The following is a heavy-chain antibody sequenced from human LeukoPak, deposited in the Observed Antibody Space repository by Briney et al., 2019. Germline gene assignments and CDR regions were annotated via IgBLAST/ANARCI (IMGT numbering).Heavy chain of an antibody. V-gene: IGHV4-34*01. Sequence: PSETLSLTCAVYGGSFSGYYWSWIRQPPGKGLEWIGEINHSGSTNYNPSLKSRVTISVDTSKNQFSLKLSSVTAADTAVYYCARGHGGWYYYYGMDVWGQGTLVTVSS. CDR3: ARGHGGWYYYYGMDV. D-gene: IGHD3-16*01. CDR2: INHSGST. J-gene: IGHJ6*02. CDR1: GGSFSGYY.